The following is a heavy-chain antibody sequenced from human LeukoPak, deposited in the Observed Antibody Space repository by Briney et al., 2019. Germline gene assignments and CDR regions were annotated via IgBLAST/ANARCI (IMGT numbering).Heavy chain of an antibody. CDR2: INQDGSDK. V-gene: IGHV3-7*03. CDR3: TRWDMDV. J-gene: IGHJ6*03. Sequence: PGGSLRLSCAASGLTFSIHWMNWVRQAPGKGLECVANINQDGSDKYYVDSVKGRFTISRDNTKNSLYLQMNSLRAEDTAVYYCTRWDMDVWGKGTTVTISS. CDR1: GLTFSIHW.